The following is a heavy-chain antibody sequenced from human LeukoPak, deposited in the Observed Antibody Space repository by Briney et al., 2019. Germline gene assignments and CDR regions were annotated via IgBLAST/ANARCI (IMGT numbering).Heavy chain of an antibody. D-gene: IGHD6-19*01. J-gene: IGHJ4*02. CDR3: AKMPVSYSSGWTTFDY. V-gene: IGHV3-23*01. Sequence: GGSLRLSCAASGFTFNTYAMSWVRQAPGKGLEWVSSISGSGGSTYYADSVKGRFTISRDNSNNTLYLQINSLRAEDTAVYYCAKMPVSYSSGWTTFDYWGRGTLVTVSS. CDR2: ISGSGGST. CDR1: GFTFNTYA.